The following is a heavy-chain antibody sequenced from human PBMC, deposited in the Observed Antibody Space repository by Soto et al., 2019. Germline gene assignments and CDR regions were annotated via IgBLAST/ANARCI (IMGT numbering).Heavy chain of an antibody. CDR3: ARESNDFWSGSGFDP. D-gene: IGHD3-3*01. CDR2: IWYDGSNK. CDR1: GFTFSSYG. Sequence: QVQLVESGGGVVQPGRSLRLSCAASGFTFSSYGMHWVRQAPGKGLEWVAVIWYDGSNKYYADSVKGRFTISRDNSKNTLYLQMNSLRAEDTAVYYCARESNDFWSGSGFDPWGQGTLVTVSS. V-gene: IGHV3-33*01. J-gene: IGHJ5*02.